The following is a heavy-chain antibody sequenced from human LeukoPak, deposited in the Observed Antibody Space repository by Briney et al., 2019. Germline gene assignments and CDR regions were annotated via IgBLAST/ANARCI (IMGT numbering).Heavy chain of an antibody. CDR2: IIPIFGTA. CDR1: GGTFSSYA. Sequence: ASVKVSCKASGGTFSSYAISWVRQAPGQGLEWMGGIIPIFGTANYAQKFQGRVTITADKSTSTAYMELSSLRSEDTAVYYCARTYYDILTGYPAYFDYWGQGTLVTVSP. V-gene: IGHV1-69*06. D-gene: IGHD3-9*01. J-gene: IGHJ4*02. CDR3: ARTYYDILTGYPAYFDY.